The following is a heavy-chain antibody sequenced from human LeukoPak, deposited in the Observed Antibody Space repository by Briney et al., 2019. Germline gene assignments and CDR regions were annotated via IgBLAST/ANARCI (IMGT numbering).Heavy chain of an antibody. D-gene: IGHD4-17*01. CDR3: ARGTNYGDYGQGY. V-gene: IGHV1-8*01. Sequence: ASVKVSCKASGYTFTSYDINWVRQATGQGRERMGWMNPNSGNTGYAQKFQGRVTITRNTSISTAYMELSSLRSEDTAVYYCARGTNYGDYGQGYWGQGTLVTVSS. J-gene: IGHJ4*02. CDR2: MNPNSGNT. CDR1: GYTFTSYD.